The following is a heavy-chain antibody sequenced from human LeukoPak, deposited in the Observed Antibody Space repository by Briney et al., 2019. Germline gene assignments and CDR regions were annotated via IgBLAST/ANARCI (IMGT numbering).Heavy chain of an antibody. V-gene: IGHV4-34*01. D-gene: IGHD3-22*01. CDR2: INHSGST. J-gene: IGHJ4*02. Sequence: SETLSLTCAVYGGSFSGYYWSWTRQPPGKGLEWIGEINHSGSTNYNPSLKSRVTISVDTSKNQFSLKLSSVTAADTAVYYCARVRTMIVVVTHYFDYWGQGTLVTVSS. CDR3: ARVRTMIVVVTHYFDY. CDR1: GGSFSGYY.